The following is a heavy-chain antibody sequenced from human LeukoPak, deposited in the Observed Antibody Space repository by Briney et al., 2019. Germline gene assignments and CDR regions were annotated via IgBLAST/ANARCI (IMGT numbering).Heavy chain of an antibody. CDR3: ASLGYCSGGSCDY. CDR1: GFTFSSYW. V-gene: IGHV3-74*01. D-gene: IGHD2-15*01. Sequence: PGGSLRLSCAASGFTFSSYWMHWVRQAPGKGLVWVSRINSDGSSTSYADSVKGRFTISRDNAKNTLYLQMNSLRAEDTAVCYCASLGYCSGGSCDYWGQGTLVTVSS. CDR2: INSDGSST. J-gene: IGHJ4*02.